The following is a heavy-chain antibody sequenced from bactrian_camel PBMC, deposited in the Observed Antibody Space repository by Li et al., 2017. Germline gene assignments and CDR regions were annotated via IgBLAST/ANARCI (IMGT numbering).Heavy chain of an antibody. CDR2: IHSGDST. CDR3: QIASPLFGCDDI. CDR1: GGPYSKYC. Sequence: HVQLVESGGGSVQPGGSLTLSCVVSGGPYSKYCMAWWRQAPGQERDGIATIHSGDSTSYADSVKGRFTISRDSGQRTWNLHMNSLKPEDTAMYYCQIASPLFGCDDIWGQGTQVTVS. J-gene: IGHJ4*01. D-gene: IGHD4*01. V-gene: IGHV3S53*01.